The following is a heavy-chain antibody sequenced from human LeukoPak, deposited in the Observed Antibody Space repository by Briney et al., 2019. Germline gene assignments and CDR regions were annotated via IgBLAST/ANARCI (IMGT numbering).Heavy chain of an antibody. CDR3: ATGGAYTSGWYNI. CDR1: GGSVGGFY. D-gene: IGHD6-19*01. V-gene: IGHV4-4*09. J-gene: IGHJ4*02. Sequence: SETLSLTCTVSGGSVGGFYWTWIRQPPGGGMQWIGFIFSSGGTNYNPSLKSRVAISTDTSKNQVSLRVASVTAADTAVYYCATGGAYTSGWYNIWGQGTLVSVSS. CDR2: IFSSGGT.